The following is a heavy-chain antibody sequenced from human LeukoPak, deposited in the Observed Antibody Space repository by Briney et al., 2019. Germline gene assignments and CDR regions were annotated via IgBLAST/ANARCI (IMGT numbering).Heavy chain of an antibody. J-gene: IGHJ4*02. Sequence: ASVKVSCKVSGYTLTELSMHWVRQAPGKGLEWMGGFDPEDGETIYAQKFQGRVTMTEDTSTDTAYMELSSLRSEDTAVYYCATGGAAGTRFDYWGQGTLVTVSS. CDR1: GYTLTELS. CDR3: ATGGAAGTRFDY. V-gene: IGHV1-24*01. CDR2: FDPEDGET. D-gene: IGHD6-13*01.